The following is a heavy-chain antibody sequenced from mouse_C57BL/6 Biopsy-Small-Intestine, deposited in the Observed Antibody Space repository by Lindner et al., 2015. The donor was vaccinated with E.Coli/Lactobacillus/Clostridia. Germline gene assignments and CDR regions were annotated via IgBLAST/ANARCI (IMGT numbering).Heavy chain of an antibody. V-gene: IGHV1-55*01. J-gene: IGHJ1*01. D-gene: IGHD2-5*01. CDR3: ATDSNYYFGLDV. Sequence: SVKVSCKASGGTFTNYAIAWVRQAPGRGLEWMGGIIPVIGPTNYAQKFQGRVTLTADTSTSTAYMELSSLRSEDTAVYYCATDSNYYFGLDVWGQGTTVTVSS. CDR2: IIPVIGPT. CDR1: GGTFTNYA.